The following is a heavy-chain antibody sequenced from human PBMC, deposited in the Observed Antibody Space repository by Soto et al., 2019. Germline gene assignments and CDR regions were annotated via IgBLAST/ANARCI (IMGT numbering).Heavy chain of an antibody. CDR1: GGSISSYY. Sequence: SETLSLTCTVSGGSISSYYWSWIRQPPGKGLEWIGYIYYSGSTNYNPSLKSRVTISVDTSKNQFSLKLSSVTAADTAVYYCERDNGYSHGYTRDLWGQGTLVTVSS. D-gene: IGHD5-18*01. V-gene: IGHV4-59*01. CDR3: ERDNGYSHGYTRDL. J-gene: IGHJ5*02. CDR2: IYYSGST.